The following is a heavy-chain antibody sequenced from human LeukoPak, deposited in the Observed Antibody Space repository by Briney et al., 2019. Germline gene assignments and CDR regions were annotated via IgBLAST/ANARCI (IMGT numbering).Heavy chain of an antibody. CDR1: GFTFSSYA. V-gene: IGHV3-23*01. CDR3: AKDQQRTVPTRGAFDI. D-gene: IGHD6-25*01. CDR2: ISGSGGST. J-gene: IGHJ3*02. Sequence: PGGSLRLSCAASGFTFSSYAMSWVRQAPGKALEWVSAISGSGGSTYYADSVRGRFTISRDNSKNTLYLQMNSLRAEDTAIYYCAKDQQRTVPTRGAFDIWGQGTMVTVSS.